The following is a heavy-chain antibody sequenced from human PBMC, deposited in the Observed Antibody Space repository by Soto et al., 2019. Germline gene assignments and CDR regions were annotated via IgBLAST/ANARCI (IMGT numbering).Heavy chain of an antibody. J-gene: IGHJ6*03. Sequence: QVQLVESGGGVVQPGRSLRLSCAASGFTFSSYGMHWVRQAPGKGLEWVAVIWYDGSNKYYADSVKGRFTITRYNSENTLDLQKNSLRAEDTAVNYCAREYLTAMDHYYYYYMDVWGNGNTVTVSS. CDR1: GFTFSSYG. CDR3: AREYLTAMDHYYYYYMDV. CDR2: IWYDGSNK. V-gene: IGHV3-33*01. D-gene: IGHD5-18*01.